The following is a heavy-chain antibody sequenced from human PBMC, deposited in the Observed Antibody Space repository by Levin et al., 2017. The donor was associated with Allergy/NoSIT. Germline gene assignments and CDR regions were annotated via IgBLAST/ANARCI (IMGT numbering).Heavy chain of an antibody. CDR3: AGDDGRSFVRD. J-gene: IGHJ4*02. Sequence: GESLKISCAAFGFTVSGNYMSWVRQARGKGLEYVSLISDDGITYYADSVKGRFTISRDNTKNTLYLQMNGLRDEDTAVYYCAGDDGRSFVRDWGQGTLVTVSS. CDR2: ISDDGIT. CDR1: GFTVSGNY. V-gene: IGHV3-53*01. D-gene: IGHD6-13*01.